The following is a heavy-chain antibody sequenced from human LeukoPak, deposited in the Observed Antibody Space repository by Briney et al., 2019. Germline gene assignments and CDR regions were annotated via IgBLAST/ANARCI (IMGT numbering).Heavy chain of an antibody. Sequence: PGGSLRLSCAASGFTFRSYSMSWVRQAPGKGLEWVSAISGSGDTTYYADSLKGRFTISRDNSKNTPYLQMNSLRPEDTAVYYCAKVGARGCSSSTCFIYWGQGTLVTVSS. D-gene: IGHD2-2*01. V-gene: IGHV3-23*01. J-gene: IGHJ4*02. CDR2: ISGSGDTT. CDR3: AKVGARGCSSSTCFIY. CDR1: GFTFRSYS.